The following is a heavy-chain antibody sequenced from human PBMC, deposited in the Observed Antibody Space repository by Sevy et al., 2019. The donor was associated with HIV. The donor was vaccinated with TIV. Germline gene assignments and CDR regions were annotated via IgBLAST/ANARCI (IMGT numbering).Heavy chain of an antibody. J-gene: IGHJ3*02. CDR3: GWVGVVQAVGGGDAFDI. V-gene: IGHV1-18*04. CDR2: ISVYNGNT. Sequence: ASVKVSCKASGYTFTSYGISWVRQAPGQGLEWMGWISVYNGNTNYAQKLQGRVTMTTDTSTSTAYMELRSLGSDDTSVSYCGWVGVVQAVGGGDAFDIWGQGTMVTVSS. CDR1: GYTFTSYG. D-gene: IGHD3-10*01.